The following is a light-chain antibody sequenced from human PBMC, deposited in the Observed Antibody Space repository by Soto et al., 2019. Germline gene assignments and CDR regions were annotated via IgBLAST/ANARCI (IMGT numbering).Light chain of an antibody. CDR3: QQYYSYWT. CDR1: QSISTW. J-gene: IGKJ1*01. Sequence: DIQMTQSPYTLSASVGDRVTITCRASQSISTWLAWYRQKPGKAPKLLIYKASSLESGVPSRFSGSGSGTEFTLTISSLQPDDFATYYCQQYYSYWTFGQGTKVEIK. V-gene: IGKV1-5*03. CDR2: KAS.